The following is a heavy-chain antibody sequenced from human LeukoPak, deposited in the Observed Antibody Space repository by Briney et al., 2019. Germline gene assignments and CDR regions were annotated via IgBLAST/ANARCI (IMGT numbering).Heavy chain of an antibody. CDR3: ARGHRLYDYVWGSYRSIFDY. CDR1: GGSFSDYY. CDR2: INHSGST. V-gene: IGHV4-34*01. J-gene: IGHJ4*02. Sequence: SETLSLTCAVYGGSFSDYYWSWIRQPPGKGLEWIGEINHSGSTNYNPSLKSRVTISVDTSKNQFSLKLSSVTAADTAVYYCARGHRLYDYVWGSYRSIFDYWGQGTLVTVSS. D-gene: IGHD3-16*02.